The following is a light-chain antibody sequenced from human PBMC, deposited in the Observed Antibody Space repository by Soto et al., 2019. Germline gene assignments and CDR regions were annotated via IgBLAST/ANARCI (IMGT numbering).Light chain of an antibody. CDR3: MQALQTPWT. CDR2: VGS. V-gene: IGKV2-28*01. J-gene: IGKJ1*01. CDR1: QSLLHTNGYNY. Sequence: DVVMTQSPLSLPVTPGEPASISCRSSQSLLHTNGYNYLHWYLQKPGQSPQLLIYVGSNRVSGVSDMFSGSGSGRDFTLKISEVETEDVGVYYCMQALQTPWTFGQGTKVEIK.